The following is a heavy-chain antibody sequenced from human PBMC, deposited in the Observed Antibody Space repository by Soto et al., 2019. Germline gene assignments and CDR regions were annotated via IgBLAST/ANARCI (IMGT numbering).Heavy chain of an antibody. J-gene: IGHJ3*02. D-gene: IGHD5-12*01. CDR1: SVSNAW. V-gene: IGHV3-15*07. CDR3: TTLPRTNIVPTLPYDAFDI. CDR2: IKSKTHGGTT. Sequence: SVSNAWMNWVRQAPGKGLEWVGRIKSKTHGGTTDYAAPVKGRFTISRDDSQNTLYLQMNSLKTEDTAVYYCTTLPRTNIVPTLPYDAFDIWGQGTMVTVSS.